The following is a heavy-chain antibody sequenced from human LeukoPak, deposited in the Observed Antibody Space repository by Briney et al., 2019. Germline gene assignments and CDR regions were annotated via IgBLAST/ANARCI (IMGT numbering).Heavy chain of an antibody. CDR2: IYYSGST. CDR3: ARIIVGAYDAFDI. Sequence: SETLSLTCSVSDDSISTYYWSWLRQPPGKGLEWIGYIYYSGSTNYNPSLKSRVTISVDTSKNQFSLKLSSVTAADTAVYYCARIIVGAYDAFDIWGQGTMVTVSS. D-gene: IGHD1-26*01. V-gene: IGHV4-59*01. CDR1: DDSISTYY. J-gene: IGHJ3*02.